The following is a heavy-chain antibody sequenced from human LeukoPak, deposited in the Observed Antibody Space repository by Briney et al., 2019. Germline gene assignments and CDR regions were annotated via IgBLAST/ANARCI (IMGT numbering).Heavy chain of an antibody. CDR1: GGSISSGSYY. J-gene: IGHJ3*02. CDR3: AGSYRYAFDI. Sequence: SQTLSLTCTVSGGSISSGSYYWSWIRQPAGTGLEWIGRIYTSGSTNYNPSLKSRVTISADTSKNQFSLKLSSVTAADTAVYYCAGSYRYAFDIWGQGTMVTVSS. D-gene: IGHD1-26*01. V-gene: IGHV4-61*02. CDR2: IYTSGST.